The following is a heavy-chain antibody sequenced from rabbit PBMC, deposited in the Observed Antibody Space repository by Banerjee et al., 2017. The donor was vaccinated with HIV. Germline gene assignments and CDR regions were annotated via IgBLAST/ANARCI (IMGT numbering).Heavy chain of an antibody. CDR2: IDTGDGST. Sequence: SLTLTCKASGFDFTNNAMCWVRQAPGKGLEWIASIDTGDGSTYYASWAKGRFTISKTSSTTVTLQMTSLTAADTATYFCVRAVYYSSGIDWLDLWGPGTLVTVS. CDR1: GFDFTNNA. J-gene: IGHJ5*01. V-gene: IGHV1S47*01. D-gene: IGHD4-1*01. CDR3: VRAVYYSSGIDWLDL.